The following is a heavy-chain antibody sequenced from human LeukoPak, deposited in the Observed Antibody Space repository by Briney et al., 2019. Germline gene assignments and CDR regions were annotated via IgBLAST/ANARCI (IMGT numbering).Heavy chain of an antibody. D-gene: IGHD1-1*01. CDR3: AKDPTGGDY. Sequence: GGSLRLSCAASGFTFSDYYMSWVRQAPGKGLEWVAVISYDGSNKYYADSVKGRFTISRDNSKNTLYLQMNSLRAEDTAVYYCAKDPTGGDYWGQGTLVTVSS. J-gene: IGHJ4*02. CDR1: GFTFSDYY. V-gene: IGHV3-30*18. CDR2: ISYDGSNK.